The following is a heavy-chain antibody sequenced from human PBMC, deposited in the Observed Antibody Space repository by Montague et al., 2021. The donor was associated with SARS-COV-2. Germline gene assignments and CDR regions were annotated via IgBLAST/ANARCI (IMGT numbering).Heavy chain of an antibody. V-gene: IGHV2-5*02. CDR1: GFSLSTSGVG. Sequence: PALVKPTQTLTLTCTFSGFSLSTSGVGVGWIRQPPGEALEWLALXYWDDDKRCSPSLKSRLTITKDTSKNQVVLTMTNMDPVDTATYYCAHRDSGRIAAAGFDYWGQGTLVTVSS. CDR2: XYWDDDK. J-gene: IGHJ4*02. D-gene: IGHD6-13*01. CDR3: AHRDSGRIAAAGFDY.